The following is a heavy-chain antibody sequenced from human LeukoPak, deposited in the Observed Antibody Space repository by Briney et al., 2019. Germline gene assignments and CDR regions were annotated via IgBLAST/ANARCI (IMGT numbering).Heavy chain of an antibody. D-gene: IGHD6-13*01. Sequence: GGSLRLSCAASGFTFNNYGMHWVRQAPGKGLEWVAFIRYNGNNQYYADSVKGRFTISRDNSKNTLYLQMNSLKGDDTAVYYCARVADDYWGQGILVTVSS. V-gene: IGHV3-30*02. CDR1: GFTFNNYG. CDR2: IRYNGNNQ. CDR3: ARVADDY. J-gene: IGHJ4*02.